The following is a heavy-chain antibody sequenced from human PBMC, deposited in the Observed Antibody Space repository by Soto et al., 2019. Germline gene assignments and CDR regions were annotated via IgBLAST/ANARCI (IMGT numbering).Heavy chain of an antibody. CDR1: GFTFSSYG. CDR2: ISFDGDYT. CDR3: VKDNLHRGGYENWYFDL. J-gene: IGHJ2*01. D-gene: IGHD1-26*01. V-gene: IGHV3-30*18. Sequence: QVQLVESGGGVVQPGTSLRLSCAASGFTFSSYGMHWVRQAPGKGLEWLAVISFDGDYTYHADSVKGRFTISRDNSKNTLFLQMSSLRAEDTAVYYCVKDNLHRGGYENWYFDLWGRGTLVTVSS.